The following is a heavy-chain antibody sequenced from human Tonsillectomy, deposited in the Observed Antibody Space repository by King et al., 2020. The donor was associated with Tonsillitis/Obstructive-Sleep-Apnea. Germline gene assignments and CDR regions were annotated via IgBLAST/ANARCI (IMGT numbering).Heavy chain of an antibody. CDR2: ISSSSSYT. V-gene: IGHV3-11*05. CDR1: GFTFSDYY. Sequence: QVQLVESGGGLVKPGGSLRLSCAASGFTFSDYYMSWIRQAPGKGLEWVSYISSSSSYTNYADSVKGRFTISRDNAKNSLYLQMNSLRAEDTAVYYCARAQYKTTVWWLPDYWGQGTLVTVSS. D-gene: IGHD5-12*01. J-gene: IGHJ4*02. CDR3: ARAQYKTTVWWLPDY.